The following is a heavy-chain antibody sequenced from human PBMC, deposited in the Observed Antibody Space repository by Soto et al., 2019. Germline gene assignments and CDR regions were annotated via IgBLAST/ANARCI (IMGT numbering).Heavy chain of an antibody. CDR3: ARRSGRTLDS. V-gene: IGHV4-4*02. D-gene: IGHD2-15*01. Sequence: QEQLQESGPGLVEPSGTLSLTCVVSGDSLSSPNWWCWVRLPPEKGLEWIGETSESGNTKYNPSRKSRVTISVDKSKNQLSLNLNSVTAADTAMYYCARRSGRTLDSWGQGALVTVSA. J-gene: IGHJ4*02. CDR1: GDSLSSPNW. CDR2: TSESGNT.